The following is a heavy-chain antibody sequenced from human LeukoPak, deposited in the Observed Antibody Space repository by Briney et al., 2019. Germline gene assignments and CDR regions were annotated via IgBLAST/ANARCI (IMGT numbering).Heavy chain of an antibody. CDR2: INHSGST. Sequence: KSSETLSLTCAVYGGSFSGYYWSWIRQPPGKGLEWIGEINHSGSTNYNPSLKSRVTISVDTSKNQFSLKLSSVTAADTAVYYCARLGYCSGGSCSLDLNYFDFWGQGTLVTVSS. V-gene: IGHV4-34*01. CDR3: ARLGYCSGGSCSLDLNYFDF. CDR1: GGSFSGYY. D-gene: IGHD2-15*01. J-gene: IGHJ4*02.